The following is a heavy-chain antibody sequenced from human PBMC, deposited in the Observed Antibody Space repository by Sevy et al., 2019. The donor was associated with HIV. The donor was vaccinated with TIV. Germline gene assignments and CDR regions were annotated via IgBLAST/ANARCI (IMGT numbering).Heavy chain of an antibody. D-gene: IGHD5-12*01. Sequence: GGSLRLSCGASGFTFSSYDMHWVRQAAGKGLEWVSGIGSGGDAYYPGSVKGRFTISRENAKNSLYLQMNSLRAGDTAMYYCARSGGYSDYGMDVWGQGTTVTVSS. V-gene: IGHV3-13*01. CDR1: GFTFSSYD. CDR2: IGSGGDA. CDR3: ARSGGYSDYGMDV. J-gene: IGHJ6*02.